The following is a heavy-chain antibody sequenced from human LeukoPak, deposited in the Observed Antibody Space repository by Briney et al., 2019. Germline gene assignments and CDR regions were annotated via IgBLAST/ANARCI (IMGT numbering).Heavy chain of an antibody. CDR3: ARDSPPIAVAGTGIYNWFDP. J-gene: IGHJ5*02. D-gene: IGHD6-19*01. Sequence: ASVKVSCKASGYTFTGYYMHWVRQAPGQGLEWMGWINPNSGGTNYAQKFQGRVTITADESTSTAYMELSSLRSEDTAVYYCARDSPPIAVAGTGIYNWFDPWGQGTLVTVSS. CDR2: INPNSGGT. V-gene: IGHV1-2*02. CDR1: GYTFTGYY.